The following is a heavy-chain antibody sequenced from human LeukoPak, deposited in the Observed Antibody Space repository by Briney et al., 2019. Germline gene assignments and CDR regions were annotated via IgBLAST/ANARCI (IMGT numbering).Heavy chain of an antibody. CDR2: INSDGTST. CDR1: GFTFSGYW. CDR3: AKEPTSYTSGWYFQD. V-gene: IGHV3-74*01. J-gene: IGHJ1*01. D-gene: IGHD6-25*01. Sequence: GGSLRLSCAASGFTFSGYWMHWVRQAPGKGLVWVSRINSDGTSTTYADSVKGRFTVSRDNSKNTLDLQMYSLKPDDTAVYYCAKEPTSYTSGWYFQDWGQGTLVTVSS.